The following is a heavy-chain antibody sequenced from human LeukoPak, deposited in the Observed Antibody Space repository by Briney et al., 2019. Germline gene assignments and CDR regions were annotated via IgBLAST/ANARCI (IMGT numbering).Heavy chain of an antibody. CDR1: GYSFTSYW. J-gene: IGHJ4*02. CDR3: ARGYNYDHTAFKY. CDR2: IYPGDSDT. Sequence: GESLKISCKGSGYSFTSYWIGWVRQMPGKGLEWMGIIYPGDSDTRYSPSFQGQVTISADKSISTAYLQWSGLKASDTAIYYCARGYNYDHTAFKYWGQGTLVTVSS. V-gene: IGHV5-51*01. D-gene: IGHD5-18*01.